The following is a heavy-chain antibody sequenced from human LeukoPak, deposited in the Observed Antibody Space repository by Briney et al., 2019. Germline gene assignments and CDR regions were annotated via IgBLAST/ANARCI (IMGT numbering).Heavy chain of an antibody. CDR2: ISSSSSTI. D-gene: IGHD1-26*01. Sequence: PGGSLRLSCAASGFTFSSYSMNWVRQAPGKGLEWVSYISSSSSTIYYADSVKGRFTISRDNAKNSLYLQMNSLRAEDTAVYYCARDRARLYIVGATSVFDPPSWGQGTLVTVSS. CDR3: ARDRARLYIVGATSVFDPPS. J-gene: IGHJ4*02. V-gene: IGHV3-48*01. CDR1: GFTFSSYS.